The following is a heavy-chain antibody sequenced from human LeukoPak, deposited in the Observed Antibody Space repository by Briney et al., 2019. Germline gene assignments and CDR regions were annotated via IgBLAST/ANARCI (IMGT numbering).Heavy chain of an antibody. CDR3: ARDDGAAAGYFDY. Sequence: SVKVSCKASGGTFSSYAISWVRQAPGQGLEWMGRIIPIFGIANYAQKFQGRVTITADKSTSTAYMELSSLRSDDTAVYYCARDDGAAAGYFDYWGQGTLVTVSS. D-gene: IGHD6-13*01. CDR2: IIPIFGIA. V-gene: IGHV1-69*04. J-gene: IGHJ4*02. CDR1: GGTFSSYA.